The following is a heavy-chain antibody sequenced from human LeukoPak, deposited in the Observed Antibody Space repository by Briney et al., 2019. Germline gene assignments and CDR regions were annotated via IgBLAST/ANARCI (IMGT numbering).Heavy chain of an antibody. CDR2: IYYSGST. CDR1: DGSISSYY. V-gene: IGHV4-59*08. Sequence: PSETLSLTCTVSDGSISSYYWSWIRQPPGKGLEWIGYIYYSGSTNYNPSLKSRVTISVDTSKNQFSLKLSSVTAADTAVYYCARLSDYCGGDCPPGVGWYFDLWGRGTLVTVSS. J-gene: IGHJ2*01. D-gene: IGHD2-21*02. CDR3: ARLSDYCGGDCPPGVGWYFDL.